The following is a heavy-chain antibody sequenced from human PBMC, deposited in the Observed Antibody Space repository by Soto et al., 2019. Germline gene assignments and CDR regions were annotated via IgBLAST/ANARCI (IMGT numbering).Heavy chain of an antibody. V-gene: IGHV5-10-1*01. CDR2: IDPSDSYT. Sequence: GESLKISCKGSGYSFTSYWIGWVRQMPGKGLEWMGRIDPSDSYTNYSPSFQGHVTISADKSISTAYLQWSSLKASDTAMYYCAIYSSSWSHYYGMDVWGQGTTVTVSS. D-gene: IGHD6-13*01. CDR1: GYSFTSYW. CDR3: AIYSSSWSHYYGMDV. J-gene: IGHJ6*02.